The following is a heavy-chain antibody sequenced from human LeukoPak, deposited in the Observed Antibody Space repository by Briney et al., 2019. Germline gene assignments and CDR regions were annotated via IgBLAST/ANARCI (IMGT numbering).Heavy chain of an antibody. Sequence: PSETLSLTCTVSGGSISSYYWSWIRQPPGRGLEWIGYIYYGGSTNYNPSLKSRVTISLDTSKNQFSLKLSSVTAADTAVYYCARRTPSSYYYYMDVWGKGTTVTVSS. CDR2: IYYGGST. D-gene: IGHD4-23*01. CDR3: ARRTPSSYYYYMDV. V-gene: IGHV4-59*01. J-gene: IGHJ6*03. CDR1: GGSISSYY.